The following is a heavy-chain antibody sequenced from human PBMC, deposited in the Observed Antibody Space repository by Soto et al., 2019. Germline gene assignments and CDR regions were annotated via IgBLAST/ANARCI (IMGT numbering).Heavy chain of an antibody. CDR3: ARSTYEITMVRGVIYYMDV. V-gene: IGHV4-59*01. D-gene: IGHD3-10*01. J-gene: IGHJ6*03. CDR1: GASISSYH. Sequence: SETLSLTCTVSGASISSYHWSWVRQPPGKGLEWIGYIYYSGSTNYNPSLKSRVTISVDTSKNQFSLKLSSVTAADTAVYYCARSTYEITMVRGVIYYMDVWGKGTTVTVSS. CDR2: IYYSGST.